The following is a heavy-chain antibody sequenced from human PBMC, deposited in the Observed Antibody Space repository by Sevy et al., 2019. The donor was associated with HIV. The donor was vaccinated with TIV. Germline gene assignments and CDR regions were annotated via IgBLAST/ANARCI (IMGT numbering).Heavy chain of an antibody. D-gene: IGHD1-26*01. Sequence: SETLSLTCTVSGGSITSLYWNWIRQPPGKGLEWIANIYYNGHINYNPSLKSRVTLSLDTSKNQFSLRLRSVTAADTAMYYCAGENAWGRGYSWGQGTLVTVS. J-gene: IGHJ4*02. CDR2: IYYNGHI. CDR1: GGSITSLY. CDR3: AGENAWGRGYS. V-gene: IGHV4-59*08.